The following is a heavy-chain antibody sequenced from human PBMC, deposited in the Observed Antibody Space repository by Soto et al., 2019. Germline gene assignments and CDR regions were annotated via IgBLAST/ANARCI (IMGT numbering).Heavy chain of an antibody. CDR1: GGTFSSYA. CDR3: ARVPLRGAAAARYFDL. V-gene: IGHV1-69*01. Sequence: QVQLVQSGAEVKKPGSSVKVSCKASGGTFSSYAISWVRQAPGQGLEWMGGIIPIFGTANYAQKFQGRVTIAADESTSTAYMELSSLGSEDTAVYYCARVPLRGAAAARYFDLWGRGTLVTVSS. CDR2: IIPIFGTA. J-gene: IGHJ2*01. D-gene: IGHD6-13*01.